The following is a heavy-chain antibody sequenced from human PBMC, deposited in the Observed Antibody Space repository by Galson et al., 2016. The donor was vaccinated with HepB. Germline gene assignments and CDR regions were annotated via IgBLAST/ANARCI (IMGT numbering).Heavy chain of an antibody. CDR2: ISYDGSNK. V-gene: IGHV3-30*18. CDR3: AKEQYTSRWYAEYYFDY. Sequence: SLRLSCAASGFTFSSYGMHWVRQAPGKGLEWVAVISYDGSNKYYADSVKGRFTISRDESKNTLYLQMNSLRAEDTAVYYCAKEQYTSRWYAEYYFDYWGQGTLVTVSS. J-gene: IGHJ4*02. CDR1: GFTFSSYG. D-gene: IGHD6-13*01.